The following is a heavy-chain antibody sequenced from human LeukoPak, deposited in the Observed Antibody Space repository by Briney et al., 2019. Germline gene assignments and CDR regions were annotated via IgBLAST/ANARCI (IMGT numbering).Heavy chain of an antibody. J-gene: IGHJ3*02. Sequence: SETLSLTCTVSGGSISSSSYYWGWIRQPPGKGLEWIGSIYYSGSTYYNPSLKSRVTISVDTSKNQFSLKLSSVTAADMAVYYCARAPISRRAAFDIWGQGTMVTVSS. CDR2: IYYSGST. CDR3: ARAPISRRAAFDI. CDR1: GGSISSSSYY. D-gene: IGHD2/OR15-2a*01. V-gene: IGHV4-39*07.